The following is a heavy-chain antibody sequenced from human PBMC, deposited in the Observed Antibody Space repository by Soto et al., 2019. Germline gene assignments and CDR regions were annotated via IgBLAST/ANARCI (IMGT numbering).Heavy chain of an antibody. CDR2: INAGNGNT. Sequence: ASVKVSCKASGYTFTSYAMHWVRQAPGQRLEWMGWINAGNGNTKYSQKFQGRVTITRDTSASTAYMELSSLRSEDTAVYYCARLSVSNYGWFDPWGQGTLVTVSS. D-gene: IGHD4-4*01. CDR1: GYTFTSYA. J-gene: IGHJ5*02. CDR3: ARLSVSNYGWFDP. V-gene: IGHV1-3*01.